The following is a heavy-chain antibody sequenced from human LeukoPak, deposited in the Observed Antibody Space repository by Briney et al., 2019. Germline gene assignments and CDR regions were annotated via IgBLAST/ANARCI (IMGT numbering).Heavy chain of an antibody. V-gene: IGHV3-48*02. CDR2: VSSSGTTT. J-gene: IGHJ4*02. CDR3: ARADRDGNKRFLD. D-gene: IGHD5-24*01. CDR1: GXTFSSYS. Sequence: GGSLRLSCAASGXTFSSYSLIWARQAPGKGLEWVSYVSSSGTTTYYADSVKGRFTISRDNGKNLVSLQMNSLRDEDTALYYCARADRDGNKRFLDWGQGTLVTVSS.